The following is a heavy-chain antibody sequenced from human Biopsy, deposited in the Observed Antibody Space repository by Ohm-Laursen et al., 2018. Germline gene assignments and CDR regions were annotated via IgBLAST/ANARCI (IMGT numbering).Heavy chain of an antibody. CDR2: ITGSSSTI. D-gene: IGHD2-21*01. CDR3: TRLAYYYYYGMDV. V-gene: IGHV3-48*03. Sequence: SLRLSCAASGFTFDDSAMHWVRQAPGKGLEWISYITGSSSTIYYADSVKGRFTISRDNAKNSLYLQMNSLRAEDTAVYYCTRLAYYYYYGMDVWGQGTTVTVSS. CDR1: GFTFDDSA. J-gene: IGHJ6*02.